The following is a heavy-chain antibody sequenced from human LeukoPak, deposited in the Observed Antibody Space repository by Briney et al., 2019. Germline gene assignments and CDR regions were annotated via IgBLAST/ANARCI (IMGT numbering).Heavy chain of an antibody. CDR1: GVSITSINYY. J-gene: IGHJ4*01. V-gene: IGHV4-39*01. CDR2: LSSGGPT. D-gene: IGHD3-9*01. Sequence: PSEALSLTCTVSGVSITSINYYWAWIRPPPGKGLEWIGSLSSGGPTYNNPSLESLTSLSADASSNQLFLQLTSVTAADTAVYFCARSNILSGYYHFDYWGHGTLVTGSS. CDR3: ARSNILSGYYHFDY.